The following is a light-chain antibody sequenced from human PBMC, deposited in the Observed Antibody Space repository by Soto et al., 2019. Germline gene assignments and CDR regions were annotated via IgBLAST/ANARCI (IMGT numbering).Light chain of an antibody. CDR1: QSVSVSY. Sequence: EIVLTQSPGTLSLSPGDRATLSCRASQSVSVSYLAWYQQKLGRAPRLLIYGTSIRAPYIPDRFTGSGSGTDFTLTISNLEPEDFAVYYCQQYDTSFTWTFGQGTAVEI. J-gene: IGKJ1*01. CDR2: GTS. V-gene: IGKV3-20*01. CDR3: QQYDTSFTWT.